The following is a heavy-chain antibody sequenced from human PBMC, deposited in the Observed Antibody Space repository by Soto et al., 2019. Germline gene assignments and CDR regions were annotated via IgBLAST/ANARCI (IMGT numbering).Heavy chain of an antibody. CDR2: VNPSGGHT. J-gene: IGHJ4*02. CDR3: ARGGHIVVVTAALDN. Sequence: QVQLVQSGAEVKKPGASVKVSCKASGDSFTDYYIHWVRPAPGQGLECMGTVNPSGGHTTYAQLVLCRITMTRHTPTSTLYRSLTSMTSEHTAVYYFARGGHIVVVTAALDNWGQGTLFTVSS. D-gene: IGHD2-21*02. V-gene: IGHV1-46*01. CDR1: GDSFTDYY.